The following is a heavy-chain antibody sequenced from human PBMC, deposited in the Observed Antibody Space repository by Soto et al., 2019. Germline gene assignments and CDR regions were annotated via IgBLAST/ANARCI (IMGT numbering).Heavy chain of an antibody. CDR1: GDSVSGNSAA. Sequence: SQTLSLTCAISGDSVSGNSAAWNWIRQSPSRGLEWLGRTYYRSRWYNDYAVSVKSRITVTPDTSKNQFSLHLNSVTPEDTAVYYCDTESPYHASCDRYLDHWGRGARVTVS. D-gene: IGHD1-26*01. V-gene: IGHV6-1*01. CDR2: TYYRSRWYN. CDR3: DTESPYHASCDRYLDH. J-gene: IGHJ4*02.